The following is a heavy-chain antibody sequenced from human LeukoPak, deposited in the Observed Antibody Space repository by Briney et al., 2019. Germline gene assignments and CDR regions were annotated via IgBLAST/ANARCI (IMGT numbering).Heavy chain of an antibody. CDR2: IYYSVST. J-gene: IGHJ4*02. V-gene: IGHV4-59*11. D-gene: IGHD6-13*01. CDR1: GGSISSHY. CDR3: ARDISSSWYRYFDY. Sequence: SETLSLTCTVSGGSISSHYWSWIRQPPGKGLEWIGYIYYSVSTNYNPSLKSRVTISVDTSKNQFSLKLISVTAADTAVYYCARDISSSWYRYFDYWGQGTLVTVSS.